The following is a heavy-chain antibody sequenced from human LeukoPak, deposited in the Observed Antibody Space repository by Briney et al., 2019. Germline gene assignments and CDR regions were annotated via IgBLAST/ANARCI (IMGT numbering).Heavy chain of an antibody. CDR3: ARGISYYDSSGYPFDY. Sequence: PSETLSLTCTVSGDSISSYYWSWIRQPPGKGLEWIGYIYYSGSTNYNPSLKSRVTISVDTSKNQFSLKLSSVTAADTAVYYCARGISYYDSSGYPFDYWGQGTLVTVSS. CDR2: IYYSGST. J-gene: IGHJ4*02. V-gene: IGHV4-59*01. D-gene: IGHD3-22*01. CDR1: GDSISSYY.